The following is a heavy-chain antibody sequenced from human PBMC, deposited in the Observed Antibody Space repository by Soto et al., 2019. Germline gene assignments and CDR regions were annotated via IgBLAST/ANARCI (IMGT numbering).Heavy chain of an antibody. CDR2: IYYSGST. D-gene: IGHD5-18*01. J-gene: IGHJ3*02. CDR1: GGSISSYY. CDR3: ARDPGIQIDAFDI. Sequence: SETLSLTCTVSGGSISSYYWSWIRQPPGKGLEWVGYIYYSGSTNYNPSLKSRVTISVDTSKNQFSLKLSSVTAADTAVYYCARDPGIQIDAFDIWGQGTMVTVSS. V-gene: IGHV4-59*01.